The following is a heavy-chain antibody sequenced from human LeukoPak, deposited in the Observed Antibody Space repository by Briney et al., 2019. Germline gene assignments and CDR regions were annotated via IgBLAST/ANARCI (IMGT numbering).Heavy chain of an antibody. D-gene: IGHD6-6*01. J-gene: IGHJ4*02. V-gene: IGHV3-7*01. CDR3: ARGGSSLSRRTLDY. Sequence: GGSLRLSCAASGFTFSSYWMSWVRQAPGKGLEWVANIKQDGSEKYYVDSVKGRFTISRDNAKNSLYLQMNSLRAEDTAVYYCARGGSSLSRRTLDYWGQGTLVTVSS. CDR2: IKQDGSEK. CDR1: GFTFSSYW.